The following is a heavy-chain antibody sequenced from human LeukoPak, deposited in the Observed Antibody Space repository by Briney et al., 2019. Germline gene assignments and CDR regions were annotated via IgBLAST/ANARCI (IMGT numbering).Heavy chain of an antibody. D-gene: IGHD3-22*01. CDR1: GFTFSSYW. Sequence: GGSLRLSCAASGFTFSSYWMSWVRQAPGKGLEWVANIKQDGSEKYYVDSVKGRFTISRDNAKNSLYLQMNSLRAEDTAVYYCARGFEDFTYYYDSNAFDIWGQGTMVTVSS. CDR2: IKQDGSEK. J-gene: IGHJ3*02. CDR3: ARGFEDFTYYYDSNAFDI. V-gene: IGHV3-7*01.